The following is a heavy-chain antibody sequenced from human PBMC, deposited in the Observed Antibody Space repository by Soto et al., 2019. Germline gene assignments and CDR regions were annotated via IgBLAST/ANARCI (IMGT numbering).Heavy chain of an antibody. V-gene: IGHV4-30-4*02. D-gene: IGHD3-3*01. Sequence: SETLSLTCAVSGGSISSGDYYWSCIRQPPGKGLEWIGYIYYSGSTYYNPSLKSRVTISVDTSKNQFSLKLSSVTAADTAVYYCARERSSTIFGVVADAFDIWGQGTMVTVSS. J-gene: IGHJ3*02. CDR1: GGSISSGDYY. CDR2: IYYSGST. CDR3: ARERSSTIFGVVADAFDI.